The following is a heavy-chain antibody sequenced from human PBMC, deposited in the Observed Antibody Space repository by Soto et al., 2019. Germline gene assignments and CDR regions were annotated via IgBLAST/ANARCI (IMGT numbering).Heavy chain of an antibody. J-gene: IGHJ4*02. V-gene: IGHV3-23*01. CDR1: GFTFSSYA. CDR2: ISGSGGST. CDR3: AKAPIVVVTATPDY. Sequence: EVQLLESGGGLVQPGGSLRLSCAASGFTFSSYAMSWVRQAPGKGLEWVSAISGSGGSTYYADSWKGRFTISRDNSKNKLYLQMNSLRAEDTAVDYCAKAPIVVVTATPDYWGQGTLVTVSS. D-gene: IGHD2-21*02.